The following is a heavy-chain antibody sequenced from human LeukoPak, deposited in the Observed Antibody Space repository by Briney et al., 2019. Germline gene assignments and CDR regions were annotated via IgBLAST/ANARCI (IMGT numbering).Heavy chain of an antibody. CDR1: GGSISSINW. CDR2: SYHSGST. CDR3: VREYSSAWSFDY. J-gene: IGHJ4*02. D-gene: IGHD6-19*01. Sequence: SETLSLTCVVSGGSISSINWWSWIRQSPGKGLEWIGESYHSGSTNYNPSLKSRVTISLDKSKNQFSLKLTSVTAADTAMYYCVREYSSAWSFDYWGQGILVTVSS. V-gene: IGHV4-4*02.